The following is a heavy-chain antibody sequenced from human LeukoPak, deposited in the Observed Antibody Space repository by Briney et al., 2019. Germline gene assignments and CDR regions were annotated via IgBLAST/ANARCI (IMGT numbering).Heavy chain of an antibody. CDR3: AKESCSGGSCSHRPFDY. D-gene: IGHD2-15*01. J-gene: IGHJ4*02. Sequence: TYYADSVKGRFTISRDNSKNTLYLQMNSLRAEDTAVYYCAKESCSGGSCSHRPFDYWGQGTLVTVSS. V-gene: IGHV3-23*01. CDR2: T.